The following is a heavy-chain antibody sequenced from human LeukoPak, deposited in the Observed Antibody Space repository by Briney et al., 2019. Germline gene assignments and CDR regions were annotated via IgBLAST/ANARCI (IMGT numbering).Heavy chain of an antibody. CDR3: AGGRGVETWFDP. Sequence: ASVKVSCKASGYTFSAYYMHWVRQAPGQGLEWMGWINPNSGGTNYAQKFQGRVTMTRDTSISTAYMELSRLRSDDTAVYYCAGGRGVETWFDPWGQGTLVTVSS. V-gene: IGHV1-2*02. CDR2: INPNSGGT. CDR1: GYTFSAYY. D-gene: IGHD3-10*01. J-gene: IGHJ5*02.